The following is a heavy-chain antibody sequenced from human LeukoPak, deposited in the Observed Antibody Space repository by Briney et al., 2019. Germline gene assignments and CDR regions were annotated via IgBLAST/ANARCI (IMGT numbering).Heavy chain of an antibody. Sequence: GGSLRLSCPASGFTFSSYSMDCVRQPPGKWLEWDSSISSSSSYIYYADSVKGRFPISRDNAKNSLYLQMTSLRAEDTAVYYCARGLSDFWSGYYTDIDYWGQGTLVTVSP. D-gene: IGHD3-3*01. J-gene: IGHJ4*02. V-gene: IGHV3-21*01. CDR3: ARGLSDFWSGYYTDIDY. CDR1: GFTFSSYS. CDR2: ISSSSSYI.